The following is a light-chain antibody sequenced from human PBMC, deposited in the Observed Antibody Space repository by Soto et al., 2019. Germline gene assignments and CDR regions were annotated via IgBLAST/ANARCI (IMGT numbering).Light chain of an antibody. V-gene: IGLV2-14*01. J-gene: IGLJ1*01. CDR2: DVS. CDR1: SSDVGGYNY. Sequence: QSALSEPVYGSGWPRQSINITCTGTSSDVGGYNYVSWYQQHPGKAPKLMIYDVSNRPSGVSNRFSGSKSGNTASLTISGLQAEDEADYYCSSDTSSSTPYVFGTGTKVTVL. CDR3: SSDTSSSTPYV.